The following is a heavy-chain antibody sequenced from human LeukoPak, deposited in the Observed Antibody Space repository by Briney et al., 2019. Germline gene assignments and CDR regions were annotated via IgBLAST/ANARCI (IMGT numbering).Heavy chain of an antibody. Sequence: SETLSLTCTVSGGSISSYYWTWIRQPPGKGLEWIGYINYRGSTNHNPSLKSRVTMSVDTSKNQFSLRLSSVTAADTAVYYCARGYNWNDSFDYWGQGTLVTVSS. D-gene: IGHD1-1*01. CDR1: GGSISSYY. CDR3: ARGYNWNDSFDY. CDR2: INYRGST. J-gene: IGHJ4*02. V-gene: IGHV4-59*12.